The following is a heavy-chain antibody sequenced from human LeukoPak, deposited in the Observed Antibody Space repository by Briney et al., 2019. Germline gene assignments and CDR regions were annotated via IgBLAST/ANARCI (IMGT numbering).Heavy chain of an antibody. Sequence: SETLSLTCTVSGGSISSSYWSWIRQPPGKGLEWIGYIYYSGNTNYNPSLKSRVTISVDTSKNQFSLKLSSVTAADTAVYYCARREQWLQGGSFDYWGQGTLVTVSS. V-gene: IGHV4-59*12. J-gene: IGHJ4*02. CDR3: ARREQWLQGGSFDY. CDR1: GGSISSSY. D-gene: IGHD6-19*01. CDR2: IYYSGNT.